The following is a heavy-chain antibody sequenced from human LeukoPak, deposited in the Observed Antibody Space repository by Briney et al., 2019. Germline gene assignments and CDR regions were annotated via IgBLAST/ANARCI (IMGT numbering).Heavy chain of an antibody. CDR3: ARAPGGCSSTSCYYYCGMDV. CDR2: INPNSGGT. CDR1: GYPFTGYF. D-gene: IGHD2-2*01. J-gene: IGHJ6*02. Sequence: ASVKVSCKASGYPFTGYFIHWVRQAPGLGLEWMGWINPNSGGTNYAQKLQGRVTMTTDTSTSTAYMELRSLRSDDTAVYYCARAPGGCSSTSCYYYCGMDVWGQGTTVTVSS. V-gene: IGHV1-2*02.